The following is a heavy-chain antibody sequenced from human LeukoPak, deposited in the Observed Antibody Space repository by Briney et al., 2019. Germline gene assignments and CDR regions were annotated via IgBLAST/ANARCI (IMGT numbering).Heavy chain of an antibody. V-gene: IGHV1-18*01. J-gene: IGHJ6*02. CDR3: AREIVVVEAVNHYYGMDV. CDR2: ISAFDGRI. CDR1: GYTFTNYG. D-gene: IGHD2-15*01. Sequence: ASVKVSCKASGYTFTNYGISWVRQAPGQGLEWMGWISAFDGRISYAQNFQGRVTMTTDTSTSTAYMELRSLRSDDTAVYYCAREIVVVEAVNHYYGMDVWGQGTTVTVSS.